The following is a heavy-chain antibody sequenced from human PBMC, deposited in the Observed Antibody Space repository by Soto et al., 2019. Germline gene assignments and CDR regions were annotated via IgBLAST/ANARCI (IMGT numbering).Heavy chain of an antibody. J-gene: IGHJ1*01. V-gene: IGHV2-5*02. Sequence: QITLKESGPALVKPTQTLTLTCTFSGFSLSTSGVGVGWIRQPPGKALEWLALSYWDDDKRYSPSLKSRLTITKDTSKKQVVLTTANMDPVDTATEDCAHSALHMVASGGDGGTGYAYWGEGTVVTVSP. CDR1: GFSLSTSGVG. CDR2: SYWDDDK. D-gene: IGHD3-16*01. CDR3: AHSALHMVASGGDGGTGYAY.